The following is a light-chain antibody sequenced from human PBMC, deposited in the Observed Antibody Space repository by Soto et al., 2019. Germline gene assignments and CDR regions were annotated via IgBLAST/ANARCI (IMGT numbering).Light chain of an antibody. V-gene: IGKV3-20*01. CDR2: DAS. CDR3: QQYGSSPPLT. J-gene: IGKJ4*01. Sequence: EIVLTQSPGTLSLSPGERATLSCGASQSVSSIYLAWYQQKPGQAPRLLIYDASSRATGIPDRFSGSGSGTDCNLTISRLEPEDFAVYYCQQYGSSPPLTFGGGTKVEIK. CDR1: QSVSSIY.